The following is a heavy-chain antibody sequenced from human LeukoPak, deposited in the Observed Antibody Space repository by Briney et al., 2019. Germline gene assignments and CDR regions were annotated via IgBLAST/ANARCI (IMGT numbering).Heavy chain of an antibody. Sequence: GGSLRLSCAASGFTFSSYWMSWVRQAPGEGLEWVANIKQDGSEKYYVDSVKGRFTISRDNAKNLLYMQMNSLRAEDTAVYYWARGDNYGSGIYYRGPLDYWGQGTLVTVSS. CDR3: ARGDNYGSGIYYRGPLDY. V-gene: IGHV3-7*01. D-gene: IGHD3-10*01. J-gene: IGHJ4*02. CDR1: GFTFSSYW. CDR2: IKQDGSEK.